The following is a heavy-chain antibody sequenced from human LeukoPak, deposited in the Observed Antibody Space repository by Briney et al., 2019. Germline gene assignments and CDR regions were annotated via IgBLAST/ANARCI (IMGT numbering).Heavy chain of an antibody. CDR3: ARDLSDSSGYSQ. J-gene: IGHJ4*02. CDR2: IIPIFGTA. Sequence: SVKVSCKASGYTFTSYGISWVRQAPGQGLEWMGGIIPIFGTANYAQKFQGRVTITADESTSTAYMELSSLRSEDTAVYYCARDLSDSSGYSQWGQGTLVTVSS. D-gene: IGHD3-22*01. CDR1: GYTFTSYG. V-gene: IGHV1-69*13.